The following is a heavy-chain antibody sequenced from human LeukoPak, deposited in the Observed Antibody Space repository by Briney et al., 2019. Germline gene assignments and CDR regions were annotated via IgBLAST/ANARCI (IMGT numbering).Heavy chain of an antibody. CDR3: ASQYYYGSGSSISLPDAFDI. J-gene: IGHJ3*02. V-gene: IGHV5-51*01. CDR1: GYRFTSYW. D-gene: IGHD3-10*01. CDR2: TYPGDSDT. Sequence: KSGESLKISCKGSGYRFTSYWIGWVRQMPGKGLEWMGITYPGDSDTRYSPSFQGQVTISADKSISTAYLQWSSLRASDTAMYYCASQYYYGSGSSISLPDAFDIWGQGTMVTVSS.